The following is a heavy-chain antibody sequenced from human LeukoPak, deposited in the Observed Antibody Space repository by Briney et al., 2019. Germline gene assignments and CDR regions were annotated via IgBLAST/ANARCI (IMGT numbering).Heavy chain of an antibody. Sequence: SETLSLTCTVSGYSISSGYYWGWIRQPPGKGLEWIGSIYHSGSTYYNPSPKSRVTISVDTSKNQFSLKLSSVTAADTAVYYCARDLRWSDAFDIWGQGTMVTVSS. V-gene: IGHV4-38-2*02. CDR1: GYSISSGYY. J-gene: IGHJ3*02. CDR3: ARDLRWSDAFDI. CDR2: IYHSGST. D-gene: IGHD5-24*01.